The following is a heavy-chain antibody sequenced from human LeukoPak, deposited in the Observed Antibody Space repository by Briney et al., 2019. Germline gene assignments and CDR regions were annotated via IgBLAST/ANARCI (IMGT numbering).Heavy chain of an antibody. CDR3: ARVPKGYSSGWYFDY. CDR2: IYYSGST. Sequence: SETLSLTCTVSGGSIRSYYWSWMRQPPGKGLEWIGYIYYSGSTNYNPSLKSRVTISVDTSKNQFSLKLSSVTAADTAVYYCARVPKGYSSGWYFDYWGQGTLVTVSS. V-gene: IGHV4-59*12. CDR1: GGSIRSYY. D-gene: IGHD6-19*01. J-gene: IGHJ4*02.